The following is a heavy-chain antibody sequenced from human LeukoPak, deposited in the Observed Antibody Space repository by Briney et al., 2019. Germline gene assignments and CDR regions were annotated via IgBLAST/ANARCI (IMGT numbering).Heavy chain of an antibody. CDR3: ARDRYYDSSGCLFDL. J-gene: IGHJ5*02. CDR1: GASISSGDYH. Sequence: SQTLSLTCTVSGASISSGDYHWNWIRQPPGKGLEWIGFIHDSGSTYYNPSLKSRVSISRDMSKNQLSLMLSSVTAADTAVYYCARDRYYDSSGCLFDLWGQGTLVTVSS. CDR2: IHDSGST. D-gene: IGHD3-22*01. V-gene: IGHV4-30-4*01.